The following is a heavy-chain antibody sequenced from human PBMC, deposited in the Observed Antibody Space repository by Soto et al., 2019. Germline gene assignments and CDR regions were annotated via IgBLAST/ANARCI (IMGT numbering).Heavy chain of an antibody. CDR1: GYTFTSYG. J-gene: IGHJ4*02. CDR3: ARSLTMVRGVIIIPSDY. V-gene: IGHV1-18*01. D-gene: IGHD3-10*01. Sequence: QVQLVQSGAEVKKPGASVKVSCKASGYTFTSYGISWVRQAPGQGLEWMGWISAYNGNTNYAQELQGRVTMTTDTSTSTAYMELRSLRSDDTAVYYCARSLTMVRGVIIIPSDYWGQGTLVTVSS. CDR2: ISAYNGNT.